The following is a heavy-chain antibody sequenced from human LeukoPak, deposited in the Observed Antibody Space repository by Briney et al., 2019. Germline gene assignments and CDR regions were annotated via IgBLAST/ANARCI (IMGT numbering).Heavy chain of an antibody. V-gene: IGHV3-15*01. CDR1: GFTFSDAW. CDR2: IKARDAGGTT. CDR3: TTLRGFLGY. Sequence: AGGSLRLSCAASGFTFSDAWMSWVRQAPGKGLEWVGRIKARDAGGTTDYAAPVRGRFSISRDDSKDTLYLQMNSLKTEDTAMYYCTTLRGFLGYWGQGALVTVSS. D-gene: IGHD3-16*01. J-gene: IGHJ4*02.